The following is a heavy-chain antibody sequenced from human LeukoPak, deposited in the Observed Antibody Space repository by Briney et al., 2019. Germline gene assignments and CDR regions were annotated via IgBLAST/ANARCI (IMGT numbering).Heavy chain of an antibody. D-gene: IGHD3-3*01. CDR1: GFIFSSYA. J-gene: IGHJ4*02. Sequence: GGSLRLSCAASGFIFSSYAMHWVRQAPGKGLEWVAVISYDGSNKYYADSVKGRFTISRDNSKNTLYLQMNSLRAEDTAVYYCARWGGQYDFWSGYYSFDYWGQGTLVTVSS. CDR3: ARWGGQYDFWSGYYSFDY. CDR2: ISYDGSNK. V-gene: IGHV3-30*04.